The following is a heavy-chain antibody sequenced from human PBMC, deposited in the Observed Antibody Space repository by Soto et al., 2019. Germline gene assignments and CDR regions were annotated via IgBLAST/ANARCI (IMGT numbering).Heavy chain of an antibody. CDR1: AFTFSNYG. CDR2: VSYTGNSK. Sequence: PGGSLRLSCAASAFTFSNYGMHWVRQAPGKGLEWVAVVSYTGNSKYFADSVKGRFTISRDNSKNTLYLQMNSLRAEDTAMYYCAKEGSAYTSSWLDYWGHGTLVTVS. V-gene: IGHV3-30*18. CDR3: AKEGSAYTSSWLDY. J-gene: IGHJ5*01. D-gene: IGHD6-13*01.